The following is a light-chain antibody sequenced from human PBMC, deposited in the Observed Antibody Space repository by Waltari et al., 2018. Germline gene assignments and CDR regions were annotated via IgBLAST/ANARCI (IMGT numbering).Light chain of an antibody. CDR3: MQGTHWPPWT. CDR2: KVS. V-gene: IGKV2-30*02. CDR1: QSLVHSDGKTH. J-gene: IGKJ1*01. Sequence: DVVMTQSPLSLSVTLGQPASISCQSSQSLVHSDGKTHLKWYQQRPGQSPRRLLYKVSNRDSGVPDRFSGSGSGTDFTLKISRVEAEDVGVYYCMQGTHWPPWTFGQGTKVEIK.